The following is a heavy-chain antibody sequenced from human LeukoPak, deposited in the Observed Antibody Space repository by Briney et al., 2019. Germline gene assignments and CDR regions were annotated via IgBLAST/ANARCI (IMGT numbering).Heavy chain of an antibody. J-gene: IGHJ4*02. CDR3: AREPDYDSSGSPD. D-gene: IGHD3-22*01. Sequence: GGSLRLSCAASGFTFSSYSMNWVRQAPGKGLEWVSYISSSSSTIYYADSVKGRFTTSRDNAKNSLYLQMNSLRAEDTAVYYCAREPDYDSSGSPDWGQGTLVTVSS. V-gene: IGHV3-48*01. CDR2: ISSSSSTI. CDR1: GFTFSSYS.